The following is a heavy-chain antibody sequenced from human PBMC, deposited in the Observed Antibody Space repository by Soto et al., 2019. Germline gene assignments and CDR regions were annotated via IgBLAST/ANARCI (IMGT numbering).Heavy chain of an antibody. Sequence: SETLSLTCTVSGGSVSSGSYYWSWIRQPPGKGLEWIGYIYYSGSTNYNPSLKSRVTISVDTSKNQFSLKLSSVTAADTAVYYCAREGELWGGKVDNWFDPWGQGTLVTAPQ. CDR1: GGSVSSGSYY. CDR2: IYYSGST. J-gene: IGHJ5*02. V-gene: IGHV4-61*01. D-gene: IGHD3-16*01. CDR3: AREGELWGGKVDNWFDP.